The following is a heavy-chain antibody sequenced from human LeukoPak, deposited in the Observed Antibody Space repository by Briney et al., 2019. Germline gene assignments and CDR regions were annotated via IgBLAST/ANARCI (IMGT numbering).Heavy chain of an antibody. V-gene: IGHV3-74*01. CDR1: GFTFSSYW. Sequence: GGSLRLSCAASGFTFSSYWMHWVRQAPGKGLVWVSRLNSDGSSTSYADSVKGRFTISRDNAKNTLYLQMNSLRAEDTAVYYCARDLIAGLDPWGQGTLVTVSS. CDR3: ARDLIAGLDP. CDR2: LNSDGSST. D-gene: IGHD6-13*01. J-gene: IGHJ5*02.